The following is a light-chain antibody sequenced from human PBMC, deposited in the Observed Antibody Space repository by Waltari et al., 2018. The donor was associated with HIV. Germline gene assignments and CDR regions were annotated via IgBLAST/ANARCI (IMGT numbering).Light chain of an antibody. Sequence: EIVMTQSPATLSVSPGDRVTLSCRASQTIASNLAWYQHKPGQATRLLIYGASTRATGIPARFSGSRSGTEFTLTISSLQSEDFAIYYCQHYNNWPRYTFGQGTKLEVK. CDR2: GAS. V-gene: IGKV3-15*01. J-gene: IGKJ2*01. CDR3: QHYNNWPRYT. CDR1: QTIASN.